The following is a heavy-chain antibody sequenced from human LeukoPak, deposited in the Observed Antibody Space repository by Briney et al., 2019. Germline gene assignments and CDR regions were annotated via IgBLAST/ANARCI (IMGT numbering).Heavy chain of an antibody. J-gene: IGHJ4*02. D-gene: IGHD1-26*01. V-gene: IGHV3-74*01. Sequence: GGSRRLSCADSGFTFGRYWMHWVRQAPGKGLVWVSHITTDGSGTSYADSVKGRFTISRDNAKNTLYLQMNSLRAEDTAMYYCARGAIVGANFDYWGQGTLVTVSS. CDR2: ITTDGSGT. CDR1: GFTFGRYW. CDR3: ARGAIVGANFDY.